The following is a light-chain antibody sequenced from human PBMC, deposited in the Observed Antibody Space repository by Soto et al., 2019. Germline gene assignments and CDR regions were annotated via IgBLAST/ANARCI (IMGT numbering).Light chain of an antibody. V-gene: IGLV2-14*01. CDR2: EVS. CDR1: SSDVGGYNY. J-gene: IGLJ3*02. CDR3: SSYRGSNTWV. Sequence: QSVLTQPASVSGSPGQSITISCTGTSSDVGGYNYVSWYQQHPGKAPKLMIYEVSNRPSGVSNRFSGSKSGNTASLTISGLQAEDEADYYCSSYRGSNTWVFGGGTKLTVL.